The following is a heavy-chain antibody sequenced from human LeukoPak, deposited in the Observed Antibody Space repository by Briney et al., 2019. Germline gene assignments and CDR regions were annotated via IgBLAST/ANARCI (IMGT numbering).Heavy chain of an antibody. V-gene: IGHV1-8*01. CDR2: MNLNSGNT. J-gene: IGHJ5*02. Sequence: GASVKVSCKPSGYTFTSYDINRVRQATGQGREWMGWMNLNSGNTGYAHKFQGRVTMTSTTSISTAYLELSSTSCEYKAGHYCANAVRDGNKKRAYDCFDPWGQGTLVTVSS. CDR1: GYTFTSYD. D-gene: IGHD5-24*01. CDR3: ANAVRDGNKKRAYDCFDP.